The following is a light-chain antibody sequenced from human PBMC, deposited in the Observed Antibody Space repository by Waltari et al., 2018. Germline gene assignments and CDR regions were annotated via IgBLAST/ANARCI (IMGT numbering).Light chain of an antibody. Sequence: SALTQPASVSGSPGQSITISCPGTSSGIGGYNFVSWYQQHPGKAPKLIISDVRNRPSGVSNRFSGSKSGNTASLTISGLQAEDEADYYCASYTSSTTGVFGGGTKLTVL. V-gene: IGLV2-14*03. J-gene: IGLJ2*01. CDR3: ASYTSSTTGV. CDR2: DVR. CDR1: SSGIGGYNF.